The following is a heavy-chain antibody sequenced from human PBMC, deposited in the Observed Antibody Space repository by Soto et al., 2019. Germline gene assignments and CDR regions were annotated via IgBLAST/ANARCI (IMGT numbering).Heavy chain of an antibody. CDR2: IDNDGSGT. Sequence: EAQLAESGGGLVQPGGSLRLSCAASGFTFSSYWMYWVRQVPGKGLLYVSRIDNDGSGTTYADSVKGRFTLSRDNGKKILYLKMNSLRAEETAVYYCARGGANHAFDIWGQGTMVTVSS. V-gene: IGHV3-74*01. J-gene: IGHJ3*02. D-gene: IGHD3-16*01. CDR1: GFTFSSYW. CDR3: ARGGANHAFDI.